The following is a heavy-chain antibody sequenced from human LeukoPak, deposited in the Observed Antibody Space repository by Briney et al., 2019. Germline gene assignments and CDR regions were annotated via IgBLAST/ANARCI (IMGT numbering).Heavy chain of an antibody. V-gene: IGHV1-24*01. CDR2: FDPEDGET. Sequence: ASVKVSCKVSGYTLTELSMHWVRQAPGKGLEWMGGFDPEDGETIYAQKFQGRVTTTEDTSTDTAYMELSSLGSEDTAMYYCATLAPTRYSSGWYLSRFDCWGQGTLVTVSS. J-gene: IGHJ4*02. CDR3: ATLAPTRYSSGWYLSRFDC. CDR1: GYTLTELS. D-gene: IGHD6-19*01.